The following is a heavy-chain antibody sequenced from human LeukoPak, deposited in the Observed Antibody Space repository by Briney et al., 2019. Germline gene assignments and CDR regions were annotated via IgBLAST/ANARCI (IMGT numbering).Heavy chain of an antibody. Sequence: TGGSLRLSCAASGFTFSSYAMHWVRQAPGKGLEYVSAISSNGGSTYYANSVKGRFTISRDNSKNTLYLQMGSLRAEDMAVYYCARGKDWGPGYWGQGTLVTVSS. D-gene: IGHD7-27*01. CDR2: ISSNGGST. J-gene: IGHJ4*02. CDR3: ARGKDWGPGY. V-gene: IGHV3-64*01. CDR1: GFTFSSYA.